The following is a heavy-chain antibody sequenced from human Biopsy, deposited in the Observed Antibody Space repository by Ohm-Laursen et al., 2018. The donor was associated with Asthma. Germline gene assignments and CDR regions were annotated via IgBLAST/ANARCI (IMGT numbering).Heavy chain of an antibody. Sequence: SHTLSLTYTLSPGSIHDYYWNWIRQFPGKALEWIGYVHSTGSTRFNPTLKSRLTISVDTSFDQVSLKLTSVTAADTAVYYCARATSTWSQSGPHYFDHWGQGTLVTVSS. V-gene: IGHV4-59*07. J-gene: IGHJ4*02. D-gene: IGHD6-13*01. CDR1: PGSIHDYY. CDR3: ARATSTWSQSGPHYFDH. CDR2: VHSTGST.